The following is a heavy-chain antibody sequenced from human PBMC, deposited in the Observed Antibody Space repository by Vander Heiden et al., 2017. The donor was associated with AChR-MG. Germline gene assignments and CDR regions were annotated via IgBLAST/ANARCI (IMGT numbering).Heavy chain of an antibody. CDR1: GFTFDDYA. D-gene: IGHD6-13*01. CDR3: AKVAAAGRNFDY. J-gene: IGHJ4*02. CDR2: ISWNSGSI. V-gene: IGHV3-9*01. Sequence: EVQLVESGGGLVQPGRSLRLSCAASGFTFDDYAMHWVRQAPGKGLEWVSGISWNSGSIGYADSVKGRFTISRDNAKNSLYLQMNSLRAEDTALYYCAKVAAAGRNFDYWGQGTLVTVSS.